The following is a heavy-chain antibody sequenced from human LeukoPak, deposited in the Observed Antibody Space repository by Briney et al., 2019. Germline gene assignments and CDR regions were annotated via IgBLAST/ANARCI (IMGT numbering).Heavy chain of an antibody. V-gene: IGHV3-9*01. J-gene: IGHJ4*02. CDR2: IGWNSGSI. CDR3: ALIGLDSSGYYYDYLDY. D-gene: IGHD3-22*01. CDR1: GFTFDDYA. Sequence: GGSLRLSCAASGFTFDDYAMHWVRQAPGKGLEWVSGIGWNSGSIGYADSVKGRFTISRDNAKNSLYLQMNSLRAEDTAVYYCALIGLDSSGYYYDYLDYWGQGTLVTVSS.